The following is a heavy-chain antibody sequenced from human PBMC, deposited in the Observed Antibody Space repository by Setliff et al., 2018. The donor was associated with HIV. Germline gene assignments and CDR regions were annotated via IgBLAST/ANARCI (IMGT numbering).Heavy chain of an antibody. CDR3: ARGEPTILVVPAAFFDY. CDR1: GFTFSNYE. Sequence: GGSLRLSCAASGFTFSNYEMNWVRQAPGKRLEWVSYISSSGTTIYYADSVKGRFTISRDNAKNSLYLQMNSLRAEDTAVYYCARGEPTILVVPAAFFDYWGQGTLVTVSS. J-gene: IGHJ4*02. CDR2: ISSSGTTI. D-gene: IGHD2-2*01. V-gene: IGHV3-48*03.